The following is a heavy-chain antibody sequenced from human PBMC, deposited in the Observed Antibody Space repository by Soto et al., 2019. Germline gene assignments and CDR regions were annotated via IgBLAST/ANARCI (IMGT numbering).Heavy chain of an antibody. D-gene: IGHD6-13*01. CDR1: GGSISSGGYS. CDR2: IYHSGST. J-gene: IGHJ4*02. Sequence: SETLSLTCAVSGGSISSGGYSWSWIRQPPGKGLEWIGYIYHSGSTYYNPSLKGRVTISVDRSKNQFSLKLSSVTAADTAVYYCASGPYSSSWYGVSYYFDYWGKGTLVTVSS. CDR3: ASGPYSSSWYGVSYYFDY. V-gene: IGHV4-30-2*01.